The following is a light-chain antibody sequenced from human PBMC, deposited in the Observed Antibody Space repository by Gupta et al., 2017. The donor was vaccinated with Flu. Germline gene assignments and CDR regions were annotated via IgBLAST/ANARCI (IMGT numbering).Light chain of an antibody. CDR2: RAS. CDR1: QSISNW. J-gene: IGKJ1*01. Sequence: DIQMTQSPSTLSASVGDRVTVTCRASQSISNWLAWYQQKPGKAPKLLIYRASSGESGVPSRFSGSGSGTEFTLTISSRQPDDFATYYGQQDNSLWTFGQGTKVEIK. CDR3: QQDNSLWT. V-gene: IGKV1-5*03.